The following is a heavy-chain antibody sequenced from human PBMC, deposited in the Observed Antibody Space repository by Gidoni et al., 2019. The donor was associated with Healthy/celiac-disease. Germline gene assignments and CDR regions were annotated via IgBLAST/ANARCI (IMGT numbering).Heavy chain of an antibody. Sequence: QLQLQESGPGLVKPSETLSLTCTVPGGSISSSSYYWGWIRQPPGKGLEWIGSIYYSGSTYYNPSLKSRVTISVDTSKNQFSLKLSSVTAADTAVYYCARHARTYYYGMDVWGQGTTVTVSS. J-gene: IGHJ6*02. D-gene: IGHD2-8*01. CDR2: IYYSGST. CDR1: GGSISSSSYY. V-gene: IGHV4-39*01. CDR3: ARHARTYYYGMDV.